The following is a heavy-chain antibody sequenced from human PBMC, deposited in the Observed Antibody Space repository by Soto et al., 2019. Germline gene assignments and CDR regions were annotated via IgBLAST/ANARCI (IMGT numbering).Heavy chain of an antibody. CDR3: ERGGWELHPFQH. D-gene: IGHD1-26*01. CDR1: RYTFTSYA. V-gene: IGHV1-3*01. J-gene: IGHJ1*01. CDR2: INAGNGNT. Sequence: ASVKVSCKASRYTFTSYAMHWVRQAPGQRLEWMGWINAGNGNTKYSQKFQGRVTITRDTSASTAYMELSSLRSEDTAVYYCERGGWELHPFQHWGQGTLVTVSS.